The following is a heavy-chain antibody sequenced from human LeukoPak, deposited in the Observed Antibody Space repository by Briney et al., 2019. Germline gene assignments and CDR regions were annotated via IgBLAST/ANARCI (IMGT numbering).Heavy chain of an antibody. CDR3: TKVFIKYCSTPGCYVFDY. J-gene: IGHJ4*02. CDR2: INPSSGGT. Sequence: ASVKVSCKASGYAFSGYYIHWVRQAPGQGPEWMGWINPSSGGTNYAQQFQGRVTMTRDTSISTAYMELSRLTSDDTAVYYCTKVFIKYCSTPGCYVFDYWGQGTLVTVSS. D-gene: IGHD2-2*01. CDR1: GYAFSGYY. V-gene: IGHV1-2*02.